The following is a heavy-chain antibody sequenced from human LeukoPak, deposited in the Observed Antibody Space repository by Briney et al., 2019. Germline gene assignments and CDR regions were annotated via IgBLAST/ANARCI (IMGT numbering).Heavy chain of an antibody. J-gene: IGHJ5*02. CDR1: GFTFSSYA. CDR3: ARGAWYSSGWADWFDP. V-gene: IGHV3-30*04. CDR2: ISYDGSNK. D-gene: IGHD6-19*01. Sequence: GSLRLSCAASGFTFSSYAMHWVRQAPGKGLEWVAVISYDGSNKYYADSVKGRFTISRDNSKNTLYLQMNSLRAEDTAVYYCARGAWYSSGWADWFDPWGQGTLVTVSS.